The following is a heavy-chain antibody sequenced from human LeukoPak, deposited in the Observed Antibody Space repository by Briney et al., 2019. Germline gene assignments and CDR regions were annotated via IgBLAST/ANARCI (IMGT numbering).Heavy chain of an antibody. V-gene: IGHV1-46*01. CDR3: ARDRHDKGMDV. J-gene: IGHJ6*02. CDR1: GYTFTSYY. CDR2: INPSGGST. Sequence: ASVKVSCKASGYTFTSYYMHWVRQAPGQGLEWMGIINPSGGSTSYAQKFQGRVTMTRDTSTSTVYMELSSLRSEDTAVYYYARDRHDKGMDVWGQGTTVTVSS. D-gene: IGHD3-9*01.